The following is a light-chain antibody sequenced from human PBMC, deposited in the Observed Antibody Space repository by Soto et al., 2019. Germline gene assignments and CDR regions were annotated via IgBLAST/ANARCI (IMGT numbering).Light chain of an antibody. V-gene: IGKV1-5*01. Sequence: DIQMTQSPSTLYASVGDRVLFGCRDMQIIGNRLAWHQQKPGKAPKLLIYDASSLESGVPSRFSGGGSGTEFTRTISSLQPDDFATDDCQQANSFTLTFGGGTQVDI. CDR3: QQANSFTLT. CDR2: DAS. CDR1: QIIGNR. J-gene: IGKJ4*01.